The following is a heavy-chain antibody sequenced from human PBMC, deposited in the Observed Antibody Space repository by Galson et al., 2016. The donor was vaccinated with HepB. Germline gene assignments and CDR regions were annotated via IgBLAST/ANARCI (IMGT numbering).Heavy chain of an antibody. CDR1: GYTFTNYG. Sequence: SVKVSCKASGYTFTNYGISWVRQAPGQGLEWMGWISVYKGDRNTNYAQKFKGRVTMTIDTSTSTAYMELRSLRSDDTAVYYCARDSRRDRFSGSSAFDYWGQGTLVTVSS. CDR2: ISVYKGDRNT. V-gene: IGHV1-18*04. D-gene: IGHD3-10*01. CDR3: ARDSRRDRFSGSSAFDY. J-gene: IGHJ4*02.